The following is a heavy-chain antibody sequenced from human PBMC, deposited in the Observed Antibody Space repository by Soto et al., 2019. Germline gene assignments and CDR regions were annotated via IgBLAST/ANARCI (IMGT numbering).Heavy chain of an antibody. Sequence: VTGSSEAPLDAFTSYGLSWARHAPGQGLEWMGWISAYNGNTNYAQKLQGRVTMTTDTSTSTAYMELRSLRSDDTAVYYFARARAIFGVVNNCFAPWGQGTLVPGS. D-gene: IGHD3-3*01. CDR3: ARARAIFGVVNNCFAP. J-gene: IGHJ5*02. CDR2: ISAYNGNT. CDR1: LDAFTSYG. V-gene: IGHV1-18*01.